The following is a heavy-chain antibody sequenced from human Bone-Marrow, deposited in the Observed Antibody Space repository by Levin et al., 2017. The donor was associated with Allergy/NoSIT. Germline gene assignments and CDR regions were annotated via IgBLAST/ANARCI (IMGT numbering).Heavy chain of an antibody. V-gene: IGHV4-59*01. CDR2: IYYSGST. D-gene: IGHD3-3*01. CDR3: ARFITIKNYFDY. J-gene: IGHJ4*02. Sequence: PSETLSLTCTVSGGSISSYYWSWIRQPPGKGLEWIGYIYYSGSTNYNPSLKSRVTISVDTSKNQFSLKLSSVTAADTAVYYCARFITIKNYFDYWGQGTLVTVSS. CDR1: GGSISSYY.